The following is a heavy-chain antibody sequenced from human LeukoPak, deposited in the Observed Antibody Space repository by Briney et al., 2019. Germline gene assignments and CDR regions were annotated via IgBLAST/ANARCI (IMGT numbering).Heavy chain of an antibody. CDR1: GYTFSDYY. CDR2: INPNSGGT. J-gene: IGHJ5*02. D-gene: IGHD6-13*01. CDR3: ARGPYSRSYFVTTPWFDP. Sequence: GASVKVSCKASGYTFSDYYIHWVRQAPGQGLEWMGWINPNSGGTNYAQKFQGRVTMTRDTSISTAYMDLSRLKSDDTAVYYCARGPYSRSYFVTTPWFDPWGQGTLVTVSS. V-gene: IGHV1-2*02.